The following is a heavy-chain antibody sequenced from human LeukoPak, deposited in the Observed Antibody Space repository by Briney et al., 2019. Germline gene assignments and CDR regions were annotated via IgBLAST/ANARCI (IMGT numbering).Heavy chain of an antibody. Sequence: SETLSLTCTVSGGSIGTYSWNWIRQPPGKGLEWIGYIYYSGSTYYNPSLKSRVTISVDTSKNQFSLKLSSVTAADTAVYYCARVYDFWSGYYFDYWGQGTLVTVSS. V-gene: IGHV4-59*08. J-gene: IGHJ4*02. CDR2: IYYSGST. D-gene: IGHD3-3*01. CDR3: ARVYDFWSGYYFDY. CDR1: GGSIGTYS.